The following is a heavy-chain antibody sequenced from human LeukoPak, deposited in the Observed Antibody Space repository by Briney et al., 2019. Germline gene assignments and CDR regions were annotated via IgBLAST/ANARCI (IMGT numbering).Heavy chain of an antibody. Sequence: GSLRLSCAASGVTFSNFWMNWVRQAPGKGLEWVAIIKQDGSEKIYVDSVKGRFTISRDNAKNSLYVQMNSLTVEDTAIYYCAGGSGWLIDHWGQGTLVTVSS. CDR1: GVTFSNFW. D-gene: IGHD6-19*01. V-gene: IGHV3-7*03. CDR2: IKQDGSEK. CDR3: AGGSGWLIDH. J-gene: IGHJ4*02.